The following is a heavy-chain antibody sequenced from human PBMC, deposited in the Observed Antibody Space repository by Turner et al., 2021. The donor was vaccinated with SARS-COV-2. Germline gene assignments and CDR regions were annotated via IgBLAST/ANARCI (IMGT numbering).Heavy chain of an antibody. V-gene: IGHV3-30*18. CDR2: ISYDGSNK. J-gene: IGHJ4*02. Sequence: QVQLVESGGGVVQPGRSLRLSCAASGFTFSSYGMHWFRQAPGKGLEWVAVISYDGSNKYYGDSVKGRFTISRDNSKNTLYLQMNSLRAEDTAVYYCAKGGGPYCSGGSCYPGSFDYWGQGTLVTVSS. CDR3: AKGGGPYCSGGSCYPGSFDY. D-gene: IGHD2-15*01. CDR1: GFTFSSYG.